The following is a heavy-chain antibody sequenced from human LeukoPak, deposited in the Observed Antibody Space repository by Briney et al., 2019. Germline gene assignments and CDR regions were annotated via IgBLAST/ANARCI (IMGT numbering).Heavy chain of an antibody. CDR2: RNPISGKT. CDR3: ARYDYSGSSGYVVY. D-gene: IGHD3-22*01. Sequence: ASGTFSCKASGYSVPIYDINWVRHATGQRLEWRGWRNPISGKTGYAKKSQVRSIITRNTSISTEYMELSSLRSDDTAVYYCARYDYSGSSGYVVYWGEGTLVTVSS. J-gene: IGHJ4*02. CDR1: GYSVPIYD. V-gene: IGHV1-8*03.